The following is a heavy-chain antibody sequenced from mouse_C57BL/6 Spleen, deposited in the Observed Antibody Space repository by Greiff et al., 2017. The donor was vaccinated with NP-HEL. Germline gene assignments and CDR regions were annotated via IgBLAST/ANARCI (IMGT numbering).Heavy chain of an antibody. V-gene: IGHV7-3*01. D-gene: IGHD2-1*01. CDR3: ARYTLNYEDYYAMDY. CDR1: GFTFTDYY. Sequence: EVKLMESGGGLVQPGGSLSLSCAASGFTFTDYYMSWVRQPPGKALEWLGFIRNKANGYTTEYSASVKGRFTISRDNSQSILYLQMNALRAEDRATYYCARYTLNYEDYYAMDYWGQGTSVTVSS. CDR2: IRNKANGYTT. J-gene: IGHJ4*01.